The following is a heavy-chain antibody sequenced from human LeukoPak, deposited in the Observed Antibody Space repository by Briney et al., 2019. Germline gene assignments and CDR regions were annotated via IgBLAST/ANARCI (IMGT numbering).Heavy chain of an antibody. CDR3: TRLGYSSGRGGY. J-gene: IGHJ4*02. V-gene: IGHV3-73*01. CDR1: GFTFSGSA. CDR2: IRSRANSYAT. Sequence: GGSLRLSCAASGFTFSGSAMHWVRQASGKGLEWVGRIRSRANSYATAYAASVKGRFTISRDDSKNTAYLQMNSLKTEDTAVYYCTRLGYSSGRGGYWGQGALVTVSS. D-gene: IGHD6-19*01.